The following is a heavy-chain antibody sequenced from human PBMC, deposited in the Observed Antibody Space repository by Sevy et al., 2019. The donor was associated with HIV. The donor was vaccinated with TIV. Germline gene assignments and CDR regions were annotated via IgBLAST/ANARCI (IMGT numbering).Heavy chain of an antibody. V-gene: IGHV4-59*01. Sequence: SETLSLTCTVSGGSISSYYWSWIRQPPGKGLEWIAYIYYSGSTNYNPSLKSRVTISVDTSKNQFSLKLSSVTAADTAVYYCARGEIPSPYYYGMDVWGQGTTVTVSS. CDR1: GGSISSYY. D-gene: IGHD2-2*02. CDR2: IYYSGST. J-gene: IGHJ6*02. CDR3: ARGEIPSPYYYGMDV.